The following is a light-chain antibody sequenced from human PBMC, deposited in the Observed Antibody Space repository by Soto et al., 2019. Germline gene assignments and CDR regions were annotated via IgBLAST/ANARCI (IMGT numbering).Light chain of an antibody. CDR3: QQYGSSPLT. J-gene: IGKJ4*01. Sequence: EFVLTQSPCTLSLSPGERATLSCRASQTVRNNYLAWYQQKPGQAPRLLIYDASTRATDIPDRFSGSGSGTDFTLTISRLEPADFAVYYCQQYGSSPLTFGGGTKVDIK. CDR1: QTVRNNY. CDR2: DAS. V-gene: IGKV3-20*01.